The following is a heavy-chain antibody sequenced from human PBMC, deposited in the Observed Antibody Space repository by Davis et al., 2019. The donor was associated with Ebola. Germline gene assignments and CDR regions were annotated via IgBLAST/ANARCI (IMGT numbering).Heavy chain of an antibody. CDR3: ARAPGYSGSMFDY. Sequence: GESLKISCAASGFTFSGSAMHWVRQASGKGLEWVGRIRSKANSYATAYAASVKGRFTISRDDSKNTAYLQMNSLKTEDTAVYYCARAPGYSGSMFDYWGQGTLVTVSS. J-gene: IGHJ4*02. V-gene: IGHV3-73*01. CDR1: GFTFSGSA. CDR2: IRSKANSYAT. D-gene: IGHD1-26*01.